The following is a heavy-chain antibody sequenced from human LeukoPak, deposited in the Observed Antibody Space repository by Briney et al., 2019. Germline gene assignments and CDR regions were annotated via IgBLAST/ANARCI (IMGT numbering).Heavy chain of an antibody. Sequence: PGGSLRLSCATSGFSFNNDWMDWVRQAPGKGLEWVANINQDGSEKNCLDSVKGRFTISRDNAKNTVYLQMNSLRAEDTAVYYCVSFYETYWGRGTLVTVSS. V-gene: IGHV3-7*01. CDR2: INQDGSEK. CDR1: GFSFNNDW. J-gene: IGHJ4*02. CDR3: VSFYETY. D-gene: IGHD2/OR15-2a*01.